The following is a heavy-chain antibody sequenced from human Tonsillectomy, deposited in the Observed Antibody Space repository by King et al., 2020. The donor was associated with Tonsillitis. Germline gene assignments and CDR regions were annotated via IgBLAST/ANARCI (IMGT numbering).Heavy chain of an antibody. CDR2: ISGSSGSYI. D-gene: IGHD2-2*01. J-gene: IGHJ4*02. V-gene: IGHV3-21*01. CDR3: ARGRVFGDSNSCYAFDY. Sequence: VQLVESGGGLVKPGGSLRLSCAASGFTFSKYNMNWVRQAPGQGLEWVSSISGSSGSYIYYADSVKGRFTISRDSAKNSLYLQMNSLRAEDTAVYFCARGRVFGDSNSCYAFDYWGQGTLVTVSS. CDR1: GFTFSKYN.